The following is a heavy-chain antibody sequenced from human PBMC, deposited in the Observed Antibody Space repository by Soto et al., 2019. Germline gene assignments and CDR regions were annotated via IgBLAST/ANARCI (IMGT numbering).Heavy chain of an antibody. CDR2: IFYSGST. Sequence: SETLSLTCSFSCGSIIGHYWTWIRQSPGKGLEWIGYIFYSGSTNYNPSLKSRVTISVDTSKNQFSLKMSSVTAADTAVYYCARVGSSGWSPDYWGRGTLVTVSS. CDR3: ARVGSSGWSPDY. V-gene: IGHV4-59*11. D-gene: IGHD6-19*01. J-gene: IGHJ4*02. CDR1: CGSIIGHY.